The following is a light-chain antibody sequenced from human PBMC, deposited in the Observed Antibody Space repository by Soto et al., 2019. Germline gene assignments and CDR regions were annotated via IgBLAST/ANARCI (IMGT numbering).Light chain of an antibody. CDR1: QSFTKW. Sequence: DIPMTPAPSPPAASVGDRVTITCPARQSFTKWLAWYQQKPGKAPQLLIYEASRLKSGVPLRFSGSESGTEFTLTISSLQADDFATYYCQNYDSVSSATFGQGTKVDIK. CDR3: QNYDSVSSAT. J-gene: IGKJ1*01. V-gene: IGKV1-5*03. CDR2: EAS.